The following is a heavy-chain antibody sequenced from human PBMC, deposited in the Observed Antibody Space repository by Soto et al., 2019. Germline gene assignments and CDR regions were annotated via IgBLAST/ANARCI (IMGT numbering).Heavy chain of an antibody. J-gene: IGHJ5*02. D-gene: IGHD6-13*01. CDR2: IYHSGST. Sequence: QVQLQESGPGLVKPSGTLSLTCAVSGGSISSSNWWSWGRQPPAKRLEWIGEIYHSGSTNYNPSRKSRVTLSVDKSKNQFSLKLSSVTAADTAVYYCAREQAAAGTRGQADWFDPWGQGTLVTVSS. V-gene: IGHV4-4*02. CDR3: AREQAAAGTRGQADWFDP. CDR1: GGSISSSNW.